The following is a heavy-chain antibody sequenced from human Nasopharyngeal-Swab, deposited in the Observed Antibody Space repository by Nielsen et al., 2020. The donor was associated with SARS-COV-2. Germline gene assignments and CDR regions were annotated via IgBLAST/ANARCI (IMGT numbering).Heavy chain of an antibody. Sequence: WIRQPPGKGLEWVANIKQDGSEKYYVDSVKGRFTISRDNARKSLYLRMNSLRAEDTAVYYCARDFLTGSTTSPLHYWGQGTPVTVSS. D-gene: IGHD7-27*01. V-gene: IGHV3-7*01. CDR2: IKQDGSEK. CDR3: ARDFLTGSTTSPLHY. J-gene: IGHJ4*02.